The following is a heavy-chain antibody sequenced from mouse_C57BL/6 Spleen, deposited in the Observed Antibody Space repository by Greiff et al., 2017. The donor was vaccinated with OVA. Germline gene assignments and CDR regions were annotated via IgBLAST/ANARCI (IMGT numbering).Heavy chain of an antibody. V-gene: IGHV14-2*01. CDR2: IDPEDGET. CDR1: GFNIKDYY. J-gene: IGHJ1*03. Sequence: EVKLMESGAELVKPGASVKLSCTASGFNIKDYYMHWVKQRTEQGLEWIGRIDPEDGETKYAPKFQGKATITADTSSNTAYLQLSSLTSEDTAVYYCARSTMVTTTGWYFDVWGTGTTVTVSS. CDR3: ARSTMVTTTGWYFDV. D-gene: IGHD2-2*01.